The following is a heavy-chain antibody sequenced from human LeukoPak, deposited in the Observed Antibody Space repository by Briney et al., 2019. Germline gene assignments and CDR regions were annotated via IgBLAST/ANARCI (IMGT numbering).Heavy chain of an antibody. V-gene: IGHV3-74*01. J-gene: IGHJ4*02. CDR3: VSFYETN. D-gene: IGHD2-2*01. Sequence: GGSLRLSCAASGNYWMHWVRRAPGKGLVWVSHVNSDGSWTSHADSVKGRFTISKDNAKNTVYLQMNNLRTEDTAVYYCVSFYETNWGRGTLVTVSS. CDR1: GNYW. CDR2: VNSDGSWT.